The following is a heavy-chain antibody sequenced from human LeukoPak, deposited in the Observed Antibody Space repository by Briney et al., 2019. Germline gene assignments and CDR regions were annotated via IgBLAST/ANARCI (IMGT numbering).Heavy chain of an antibody. D-gene: IGHD6-13*01. CDR1: GIIFNSYI. Sequence: GGSLRLSCAASGIIFNSYIMSWVHQAPGQGLEWVSSISASGGSTYYADSVKGRFTISRDNSKNMLYLQMNSLRAEDTAVYFCASSSTWRSWFDPWGQGTLVTVSS. CDR3: ASSSTWRSWFDP. CDR2: ISASGGST. J-gene: IGHJ5*02. V-gene: IGHV3-23*01.